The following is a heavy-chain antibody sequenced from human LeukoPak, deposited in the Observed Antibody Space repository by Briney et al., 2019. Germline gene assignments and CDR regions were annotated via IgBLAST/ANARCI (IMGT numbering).Heavy chain of an antibody. CDR2: IYYSGST. CDR1: GGSISSYY. CDR3: ARRPPALGAFDI. Sequence: PSETLSLTCTVSGGSISSYYWSWIRQPPGKGLEWIGYIYYSGSTNYNPSLKSRVTISVDTSKNQFSLKLSSVTAADTAVYYCARRPPALGAFDIWGHGTMVTVSS. D-gene: IGHD6-6*01. J-gene: IGHJ3*02. V-gene: IGHV4-59*01.